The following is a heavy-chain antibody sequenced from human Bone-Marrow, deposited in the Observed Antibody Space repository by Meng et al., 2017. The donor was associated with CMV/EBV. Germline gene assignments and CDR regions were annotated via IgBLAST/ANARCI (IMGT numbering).Heavy chain of an antibody. V-gene: IGHV1-69*10. CDR1: GGTFSSYA. D-gene: IGHD5-18*01. J-gene: IGHJ6*02. Sequence: SVKVSCKASGGTFSSYAISWVRQAPGQGLEWMGGIIPILGIANYAQKFQGRVTITADKSTSTAYMELSSLRSEDTAVYYCARGRDNVDTAMVPGYYYYGMDVWGQGTTVTVYS. CDR2: IIPILGIA. CDR3: ARGRDNVDTAMVPGYYYYGMDV.